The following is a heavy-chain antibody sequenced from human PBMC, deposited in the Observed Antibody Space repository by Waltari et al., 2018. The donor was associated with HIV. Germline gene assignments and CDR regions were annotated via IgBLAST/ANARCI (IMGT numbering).Heavy chain of an antibody. CDR1: GASFTPSF. J-gene: IGHJ4*01. CDR3: ARGEDISLTHLPPGFRLEF. Sequence: QTLLLQSASQVTTPGASVTLSCTVPGASFTPSFLHWLRPAPGQGFEWLGRINPDSGDTTYSQTFQTRVTMTRDTASASTYMELTRLTSADTAMYFCARGEDISLTHLPPGFRLEFWGHGTLVTVSS. D-gene: IGHD2-15*01. V-gene: IGHV1-2*06. CDR2: INPDSGDT.